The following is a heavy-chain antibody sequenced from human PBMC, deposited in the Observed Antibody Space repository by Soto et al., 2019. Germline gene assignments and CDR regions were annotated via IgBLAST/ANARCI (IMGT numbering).Heavy chain of an antibody. CDR3: ARDSPGSGYYYFDY. CDR1: GGTFRSYA. D-gene: IGHD3-22*01. Sequence: GASVKVSCKASGGTFRSYAISWVRQAPGQGLEWMGGIIPIFGTANYAQKFQGRVTITADESTSTAYMKLSSLRSEDTAVYYCARDSPGSGYYYFDYWGQGTLVTVSS. J-gene: IGHJ4*02. CDR2: IIPIFGTA. V-gene: IGHV1-69*13.